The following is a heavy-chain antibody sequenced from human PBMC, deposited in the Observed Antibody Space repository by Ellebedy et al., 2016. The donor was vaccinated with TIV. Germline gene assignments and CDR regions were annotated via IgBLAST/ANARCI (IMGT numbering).Heavy chain of an antibody. J-gene: IGHJ6*02. V-gene: IGHV1-69*13. Sequence: AASVKVSCKAPGGSFSNYGFSWVRQAPGQGLEWMGGIIPVMGTVNYAQKFQCRVTISADESTRKTYLELSSLRLEDTGRVYCARVKLHYFDWEFPQKIIDVWGQGTTVTVSS. D-gene: IGHD3-9*01. CDR2: IIPVMGTV. CDR3: ARVKLHYFDWEFPQKIIDV. CDR1: GGSFSNYG.